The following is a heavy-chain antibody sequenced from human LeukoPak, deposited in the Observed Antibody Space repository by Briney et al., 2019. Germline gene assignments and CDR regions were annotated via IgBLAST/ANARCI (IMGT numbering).Heavy chain of an antibody. CDR3: ARVNPTGLRWYS. Sequence: HSGGSLRLSCAASGFTVSSNYMSWVRQAPGNGLEWVSVIYSGGSTYYADSVKGRFTISRDNSKNTLYLQMNSLRAEDTAVYYCARVNPTGLRWYSWGQGTLVTVSS. V-gene: IGHV3-53*01. CDR1: GFTVSSNY. D-gene: IGHD4-23*01. CDR2: IYSGGST. J-gene: IGHJ4*02.